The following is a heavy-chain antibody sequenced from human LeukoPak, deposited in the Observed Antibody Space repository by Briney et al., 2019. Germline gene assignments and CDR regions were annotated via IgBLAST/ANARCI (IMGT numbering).Heavy chain of an antibody. CDR1: GGSISSYY. Sequence: KTSETLSLTCTVSGGSISSYYWSWIRQPPGKGLEWIGYIYYNGSTNYNPSLKSGVTISVDTSRNQFSLKLSSVTAADTAVYYCARDDGDYGDYFSSWGQGTLVTVSS. D-gene: IGHD4-17*01. CDR3: ARDDGDYGDYFSS. J-gene: IGHJ4*02. V-gene: IGHV4-59*01. CDR2: IYYNGST.